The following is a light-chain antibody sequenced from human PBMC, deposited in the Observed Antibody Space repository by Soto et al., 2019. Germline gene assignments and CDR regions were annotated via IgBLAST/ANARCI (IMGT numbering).Light chain of an antibody. Sequence: QSALTQPRSVSGSPGQSVTISCTGTSSDVDDYNYVSWYQQHPDTAPKLMIYDVTKRPSGVPDRFSGSRSGSSASLAISGLQSGDEADYYCASWEDSLNGWVIGGGTKLTVL. J-gene: IGLJ3*02. V-gene: IGLV2-11*01. CDR1: SSDVDDYNY. CDR2: DVT. CDR3: ASWEDSLNGWV.